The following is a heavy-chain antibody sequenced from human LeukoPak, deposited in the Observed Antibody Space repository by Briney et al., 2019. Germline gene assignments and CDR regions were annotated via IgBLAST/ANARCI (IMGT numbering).Heavy chain of an antibody. D-gene: IGHD3-3*01. CDR1: GFTFSSYW. Sequence: GGSLRLSCAASGFTFSSYWMTWVRQAPGKGLEWVSGISGSGGSTYYADSVKGRFTISRDNSKNTLYLQMNSLRAEDTAVYYCAKRGSGYNQFDYWGQGTLVTVSS. V-gene: IGHV3-23*01. CDR3: AKRGSGYNQFDY. CDR2: ISGSGGST. J-gene: IGHJ4*02.